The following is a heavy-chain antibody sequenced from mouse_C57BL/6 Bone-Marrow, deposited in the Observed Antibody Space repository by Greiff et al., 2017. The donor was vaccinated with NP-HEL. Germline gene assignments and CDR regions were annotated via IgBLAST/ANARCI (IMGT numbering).Heavy chain of an antibody. V-gene: IGHV1-69*01. D-gene: IGHD4-1*01. CDR3: ARSPANWGYFDV. CDR1: GYTFTSYW. Sequence: QVQLQQPGAELVMPGASVKLSCKASGYTFTSYWMHWVKQRPGQGLEWIGEIDPSDSYTTYNQKFKGKSTLTVDKSSSTAYMQLSSLTSEDSAVYYCARSPANWGYFDVWGTGTTVTVSS. CDR2: IDPSDSYT. J-gene: IGHJ1*03.